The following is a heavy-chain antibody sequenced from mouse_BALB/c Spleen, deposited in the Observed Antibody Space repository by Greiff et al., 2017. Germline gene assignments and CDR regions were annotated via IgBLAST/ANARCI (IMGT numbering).Heavy chain of an antibody. V-gene: IGHV2-6-4*01. CDR3: ARDGMDY. Sequence: VQLKESGPGLVAPSQSLSITCTVSGFSLSRYSVLWVRQHPGKGLVWLRMRWGGGSTDYNSALKFRLSISKDDSKRQVFLKMNSLQTDDAAMYYCARDGMDYWGQGTSVTVSS. D-gene: IGHD2-3*01. CDR1: GFSLSRYS. CDR2: RWGGGST. J-gene: IGHJ4*01.